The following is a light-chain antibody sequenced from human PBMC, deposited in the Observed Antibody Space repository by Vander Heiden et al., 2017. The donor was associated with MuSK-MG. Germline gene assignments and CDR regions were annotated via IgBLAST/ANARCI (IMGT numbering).Light chain of an antibody. CDR3: QQRKTWPPLT. V-gene: IGKV3-11*01. CDR1: QSVDIY. CDR2: DAS. J-gene: IGKJ4*01. Sequence: ETVLTQSPATLSLSPGERATLSCRASQSVDIYLAWYQQKPGQAPRLLIHDASNRATGVPARFSGSGSGTDFTLTISSLEPEDFAVYYCQQRKTWPPLTFGGGTRLEIK.